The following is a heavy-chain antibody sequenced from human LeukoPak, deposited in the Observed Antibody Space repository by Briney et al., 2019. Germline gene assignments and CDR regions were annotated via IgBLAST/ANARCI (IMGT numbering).Heavy chain of an antibody. D-gene: IGHD3-16*02. Sequence: SGGSLRLSCAASGFTFSSYAMSWVRQAPGKGQEWVSAISGSGGSTYYADSVKGRFTISRDNSKNTLYLQMNSLRAEDTAVYYCAKVKGDDYVWGSYRPPPDFDYWGQGTLVTVSS. J-gene: IGHJ4*02. CDR3: AKVKGDDYVWGSYRPPPDFDY. CDR2: ISGSGGST. CDR1: GFTFSSYA. V-gene: IGHV3-23*01.